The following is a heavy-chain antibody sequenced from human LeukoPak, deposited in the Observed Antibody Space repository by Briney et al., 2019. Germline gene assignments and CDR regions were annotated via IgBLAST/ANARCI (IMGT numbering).Heavy chain of an antibody. Sequence: SETLSLTCTVSGGSISSSSYYWAWIRQPPGKGLEWIGSIYYSGSTYYNPSLKSRVTIYVDTSKNQFSLKLSSVTAADTAVYYCARTTYYDFWSGYYGDYWGQGTLVTVSS. V-gene: IGHV4-39*01. CDR3: ARTTYYDFWSGYYGDY. CDR2: IYYSGST. J-gene: IGHJ4*02. D-gene: IGHD3-3*01. CDR1: GGSISSSSYY.